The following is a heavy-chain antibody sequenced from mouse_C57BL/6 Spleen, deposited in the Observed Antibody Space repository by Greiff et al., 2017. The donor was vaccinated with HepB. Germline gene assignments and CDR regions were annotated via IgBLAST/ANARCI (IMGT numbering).Heavy chain of an antibody. CDR2: INPNNGGT. J-gene: IGHJ4*01. V-gene: IGHV1-26*01. CDR3: ASDPDY. CDR1: GYTFTDYY. Sequence: VQLQQSGPELVKPGASVKISCKASGYTFTDYYMNWVKQSHGKSLEWIGDINPNNGGTSYNQKFKGKATMTVDKSSSTAYMELRSLTSEDSAVYYCASDPDYWGQGTSVTVSS.